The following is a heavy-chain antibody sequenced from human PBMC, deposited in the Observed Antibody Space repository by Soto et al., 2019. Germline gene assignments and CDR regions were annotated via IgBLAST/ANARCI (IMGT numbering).Heavy chain of an antibody. CDR1: GGSFIGYY. V-gene: IGHV4-34*01. D-gene: IGHD3-3*01. CDR3: ARGRTYYDFWSGYYSGPGYYYMDV. CDR2: INHSGST. J-gene: IGHJ6*03. Sequence: PSETLSVTCAVYGGSFIGYYWSWIRQHPGKGLEWIGEINHSGSTNYNPSLKSRVTISVDTSKNQFSLKLSSVTAADTAVYYCARGRTYYDFWSGYYSGPGYYYMDVWGKGTTVTVSS.